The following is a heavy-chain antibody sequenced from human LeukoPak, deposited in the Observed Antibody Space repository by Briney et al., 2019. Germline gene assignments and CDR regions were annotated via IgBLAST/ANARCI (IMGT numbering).Heavy chain of an antibody. V-gene: IGHV3-74*01. J-gene: IGHJ4*02. CDR3: VADRGNWSGGDF. CDR1: TFTFGGYW. CDR2: IDSAGGRI. D-gene: IGHD3-10*01. Sequence: GGSLRLSCAGSTFTFGGYWIHWVRQLPGKGLAWVSRIDSAGGRIQWADSVKGRFTISRDNAKNTVYLQMNSLRPEDSAVYYCVADRGNWSGGDFWGRGTLVIVSS.